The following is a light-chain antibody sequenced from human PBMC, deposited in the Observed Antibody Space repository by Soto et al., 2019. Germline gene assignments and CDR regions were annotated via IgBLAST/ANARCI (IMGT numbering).Light chain of an antibody. J-gene: IGLJ1*01. CDR1: SSNIGAGYE. CDR3: QSYDSSLSVLYV. Sequence: QSVLTQPPSASGAPGQRVTISCTGSSSNIGAGYEVHWFQQLPGTAPKLLIYGNTNRPSGVPDRFSGSKSDTSASLAITGLQPEDEADYYCQSYDSSLSVLYVFGTGTKVTVL. CDR2: GNT. V-gene: IGLV1-40*01.